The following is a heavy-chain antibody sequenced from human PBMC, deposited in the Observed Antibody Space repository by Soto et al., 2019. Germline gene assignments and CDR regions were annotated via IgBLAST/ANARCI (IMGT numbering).Heavy chain of an antibody. CDR3: LRNNGRYDSGMDV. J-gene: IGHJ6*02. CDR1: GGSISGSY. CDR2: TFDSGST. D-gene: IGHD3-9*01. Sequence: ETLSFTCNVSGGSISGSYWSWIRQPPGKALEWIGYTFDSGSTKLNPSLKSGATISVDTSKTHFSLNLSSVTTADTAVYHCLRNNGRYDSGMDVWGQGTTGTVPS. V-gene: IGHV4-59*01.